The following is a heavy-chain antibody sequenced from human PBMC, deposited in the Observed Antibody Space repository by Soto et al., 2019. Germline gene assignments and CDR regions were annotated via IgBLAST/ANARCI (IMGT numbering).Heavy chain of an antibody. J-gene: IGHJ6*02. CDR2: IYPGDSDT. D-gene: IGHD2-15*01. CDR1: GYSFTSYW. CDR3: ARRPDFDGSRDSCYPAGMDV. V-gene: IGHV5-51*01. Sequence: GESLKISWNGSGYSFTSYWIGWVRQMPGKGLEWMGIIYPGDSDTRYGPSFQGQVTISADKSISSAYQQWSSLKASETAMYYCARRPDFDGSRDSCYPAGMDVWGQGTTVTVSS.